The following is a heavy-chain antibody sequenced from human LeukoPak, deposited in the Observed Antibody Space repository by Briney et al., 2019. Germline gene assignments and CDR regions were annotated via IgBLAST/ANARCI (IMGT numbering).Heavy chain of an antibody. CDR2: INGYGSIT. V-gene: IGHV3-74*01. D-gene: IGHD4-11*01. CDR3: ARDDTVTAHFDY. CDR1: GFTFETYW. J-gene: IGHJ4*02. Sequence: PGGSLRLSCAASGFTFETYWMHWVRQAPGKGLEWVSCINGYGSITNYADSVKGRFTISRDNAKNSLYLQMNSLRADDTAVYYCARDDTVTAHFDYWGQGTLLTVSS.